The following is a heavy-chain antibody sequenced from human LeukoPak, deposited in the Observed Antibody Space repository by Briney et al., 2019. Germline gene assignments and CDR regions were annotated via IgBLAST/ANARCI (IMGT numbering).Heavy chain of an antibody. Sequence: ASVKVSCKASGYTFTGYYMHWVRQAPGQGLEWMGRINPNSGGTNYAQKFQGRVTMTSDTSISTAYMELSRLRSDDTAVYYCARDLEVEPAAIKPYYYYYGMDVWGQGTTVTVSS. CDR2: INPNSGGT. V-gene: IGHV1-2*06. D-gene: IGHD2-2*01. CDR3: ARDLEVEPAAIKPYYYYYGMDV. J-gene: IGHJ6*02. CDR1: GYTFTGYY.